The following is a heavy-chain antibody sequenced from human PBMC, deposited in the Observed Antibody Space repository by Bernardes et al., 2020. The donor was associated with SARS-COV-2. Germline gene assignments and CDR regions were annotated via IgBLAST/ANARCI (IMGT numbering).Heavy chain of an antibody. V-gene: IGHV3-30*19. Sequence: GGSLRLSCAASGFTFSRFAMHWVRQAPGKGLEWVAIISYEERTKYNADSVKGRFTISRDNSKNTIFLQMSSLRVEDTAVYYCARETEDSTSSYFDYWGQGTLVTVSS. CDR1: GFTFSRFA. CDR3: ARETEDSTSSYFDY. D-gene: IGHD6-6*01. J-gene: IGHJ4*02. CDR2: ISYEERTK.